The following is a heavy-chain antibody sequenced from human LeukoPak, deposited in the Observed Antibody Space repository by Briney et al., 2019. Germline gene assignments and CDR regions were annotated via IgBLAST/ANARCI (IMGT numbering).Heavy chain of an antibody. CDR2: ISSSSSYI. J-gene: IGHJ4*02. CDR3: ARGHPPDYDFWSGHYYFDY. Sequence: PGGSPRLSCAASGFTFSSYSMNWVRQAPGKGLEWVSSISSSSSYIYYADSMKGRFTISRDNAKNSLYLQMNSLRAEDTAVYYCARGHPPDYDFWSGHYYFDYWGQGTLVTVSS. D-gene: IGHD3-3*01. CDR1: GFTFSSYS. V-gene: IGHV3-21*01.